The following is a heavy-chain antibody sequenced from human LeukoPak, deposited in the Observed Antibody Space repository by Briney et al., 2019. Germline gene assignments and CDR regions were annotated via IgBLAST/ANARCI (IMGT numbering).Heavy chain of an antibody. J-gene: IGHJ4*02. CDR2: IRDKGNSYSK. Sequence: PGRSLRLSCAASGFTFSDHYMDWVRQAPGKGLEWVARIRDKGNSYSKEYAASVKGRFTVSRDDSQNSVYLQMNSLKIEDTAVYYCARRGALGAQTSGSDYWGQGTLVTVSA. V-gene: IGHV3-72*01. D-gene: IGHD2-15*01. CDR1: GFTFSDHY. CDR3: ARRGALGAQTSGSDY.